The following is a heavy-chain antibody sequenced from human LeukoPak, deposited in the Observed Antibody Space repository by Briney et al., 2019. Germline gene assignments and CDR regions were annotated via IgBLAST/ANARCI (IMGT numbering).Heavy chain of an antibody. V-gene: IGHV4-4*02. CDR1: GGSISSSNW. J-gene: IGHJ6*03. CDR3: ARVGRWRVYYYYYMDV. D-gene: IGHD6-19*01. Sequence: SETLSLTCAVSGGSISSSNWWSWVSQPPGKGLEWIGEIYHSGSTNYNPSLKSRVTISVDKSKNQFSLKLSSVTAADTAVYYCARVGRWRVYYYYYMDVWGKGTTVTVSS. CDR2: IYHSGST.